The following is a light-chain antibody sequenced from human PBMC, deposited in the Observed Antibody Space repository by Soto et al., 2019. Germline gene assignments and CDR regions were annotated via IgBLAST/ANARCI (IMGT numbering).Light chain of an antibody. J-gene: IGLJ7*02. CDR2: GVT. CDR3: TFFESGSTWF. V-gene: IGLV2-14*03. Sequence: QSALTQPASVSGSPGQSITISCSGGSSDIGDYNYVSWYQQQPGKAPQLMIYGVTNRPSGVSNRFSGSKSGNTASLTISGPRGEDGAKYYCTFFESGSTWFFGGGPQLTSL. CDR1: SSDIGDYNY.